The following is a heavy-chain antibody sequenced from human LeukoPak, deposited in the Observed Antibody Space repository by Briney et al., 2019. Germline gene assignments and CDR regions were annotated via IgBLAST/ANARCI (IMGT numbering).Heavy chain of an antibody. D-gene: IGHD3-3*01. CDR2: ISAYNGNT. Sequence: ASVKVSCKTSGYTFTSYGISWVRQAPGQGLEWMGWISAYNGNTNYAQELQGRVTMTTDTSTSTAYMELRSLRSDDTAVYYCARGAKDYDFWSGYYPNYYYYYMDVWGKGTTVTVSS. CDR3: ARGAKDYDFWSGYYPNYYYYYMDV. V-gene: IGHV1-18*01. J-gene: IGHJ6*03. CDR1: GYTFTSYG.